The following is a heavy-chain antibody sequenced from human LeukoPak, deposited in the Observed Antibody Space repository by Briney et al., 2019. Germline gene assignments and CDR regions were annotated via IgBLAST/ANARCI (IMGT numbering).Heavy chain of an antibody. V-gene: IGHV3-20*04. J-gene: IGHJ6*03. CDR3: ASGMGGGYYSTSDYYYYMDV. CDR2: INWDGGST. Sequence: PGGSLRLSCAASGFTFDDYGMSWVRQAPGRGLEWVSGINWDGGSTGYADSVKGRFTISRDNAKNSLYLQMNSLRAEDTALYYCASGMGGGYYSTSDYYYYMDVWGKGTTVTVSS. CDR1: GFTFDDYG. D-gene: IGHD3-22*01.